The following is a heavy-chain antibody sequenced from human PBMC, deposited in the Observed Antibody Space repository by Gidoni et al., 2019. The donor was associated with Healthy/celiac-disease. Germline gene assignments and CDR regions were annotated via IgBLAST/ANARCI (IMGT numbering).Heavy chain of an antibody. CDR1: GGPISSYY. CDR2: IYTSGST. CDR3: ARGLWFGEGFDP. Sequence: QVQLQESGPGLLKPSETRCLTCTVSGGPISSYYWSWIRQPAGKGLEWLGRIYTSGSTNYNPSLKSRVTMSVDTSKNQFSLKLSSVTAADTAVYYCARGLWFGEGFDPWGQGTLVTVSS. J-gene: IGHJ5*02. V-gene: IGHV4-4*07. D-gene: IGHD3-10*01.